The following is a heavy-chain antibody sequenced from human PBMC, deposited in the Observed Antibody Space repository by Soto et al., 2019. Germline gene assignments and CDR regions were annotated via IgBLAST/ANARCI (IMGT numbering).Heavy chain of an antibody. J-gene: IGHJ6*03. V-gene: IGHV1-8*01. CDR3: ARGRSSGWLEPPYYYYYYYMDV. Sequence: GASVKVSCKASGYTFTSYDINWVRQATGQGLEWMGWMNPNSGNTGYAQKFQGRVTMTRNTSISTAYMELSSLRSEDTAVYYCARGRSSGWLEPPYYYYYYYMDVWGKGTTVTVSS. D-gene: IGHD6-19*01. CDR2: MNPNSGNT. CDR1: GYTFTSYD.